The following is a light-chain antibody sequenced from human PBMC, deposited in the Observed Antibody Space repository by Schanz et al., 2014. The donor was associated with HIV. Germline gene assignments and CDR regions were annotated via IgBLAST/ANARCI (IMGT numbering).Light chain of an antibody. CDR2: GAS. J-gene: IGKJ3*01. CDR1: QSVSSYY. V-gene: IGKV3-20*01. CDR3: QHYGSS. Sequence: EIVLTQSPGTLSLSPGERATLSCRASQSVSSYYLAWYQQKPGQAPRLLIYGASSRATGIPDRFSGSGSGTDFTLTISRLEPEDFAVYYCQHYGSSFGPGTKVDIK.